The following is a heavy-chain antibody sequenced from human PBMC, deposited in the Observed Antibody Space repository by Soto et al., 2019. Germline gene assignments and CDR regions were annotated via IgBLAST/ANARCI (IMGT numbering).Heavy chain of an antibody. J-gene: IGHJ5*02. CDR2: ISASSGTI. Sequence: EVQLLESGGGLVQPGGSLRLSCAASGFTFNKSLMTWVRQAPGKGLEWVSSISASSGTIYYADSVKGRFTISRDNSNNTLSLQLTSLRADDTAVYWCAKGTIDGYVLSWFDPWGQGTVVTVSS. V-gene: IGHV3-23*01. CDR3: AKGTIDGYVLSWFDP. D-gene: IGHD5-12*01. CDR1: GFTFNKSL.